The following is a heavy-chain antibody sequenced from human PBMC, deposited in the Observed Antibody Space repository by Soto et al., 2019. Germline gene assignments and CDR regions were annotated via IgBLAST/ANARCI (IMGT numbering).Heavy chain of an antibody. Sequence: QVQVVESGGGVVQPGRSLRLSCAASGFPFMYSGMHWVRQAPGKGLEWVAFIQYDGFTKYFGDSVKGRSTISRDNSENTVYLQVNSVRADDTAIYYCAREGSNRQIHAFDIWGQGTMVTVTS. D-gene: IGHD2-2*01. CDR3: AREGSNRQIHAFDI. CDR1: GFPFMYSG. J-gene: IGHJ3*02. CDR2: IQYDGFTK. V-gene: IGHV3-33*05.